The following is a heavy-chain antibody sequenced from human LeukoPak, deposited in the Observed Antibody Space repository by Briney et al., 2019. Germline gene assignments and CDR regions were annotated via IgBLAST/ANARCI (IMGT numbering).Heavy chain of an antibody. CDR3: ARNHAHGGYGYYFDY. CDR2: IYYSGST. D-gene: IGHD5-18*01. V-gene: IGHV4-39*01. Sequence: SETLSLTCTVSGDSISSSISYWGWIRQPPGKGLEWIGSIYYSGSTHYNPSLKSRVIISVDTSKNQFSLRLSSVTAADTAVYYCARNHAHGGYGYYFDYWGHATLITVSS. CDR1: GDSISSSISY. J-gene: IGHJ4*01.